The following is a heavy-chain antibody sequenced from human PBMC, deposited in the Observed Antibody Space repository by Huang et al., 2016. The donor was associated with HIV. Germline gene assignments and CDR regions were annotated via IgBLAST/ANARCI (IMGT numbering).Heavy chain of an antibody. V-gene: IGHV3-30-3*01. D-gene: IGHD4-17*01. CDR2: ISYDDGNTK. J-gene: IGHJ2*01. CDR3: ARDVLRGLGYFDV. Sequence: QVQLVESGGGVVQPGGSLRLACASSGFTFSNYPMHWVRQAPGKGLEWVAVISYDDGNTKYFADSVKGRFTISRDNSKNTVYLQMGSLRADDTAVFYCARDVLRGLGYFDVWGRGTLVTVSS. CDR1: GFTFSNYP.